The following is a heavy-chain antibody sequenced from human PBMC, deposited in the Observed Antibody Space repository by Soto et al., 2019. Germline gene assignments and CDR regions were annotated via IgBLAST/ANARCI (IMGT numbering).Heavy chain of an antibody. Sequence: QVQLVESGGGLVKPGGSLRLSCAASGFSFSDYYMSWIRQAPGKGLEWVSLISTSGSSTDYADSVKGRFTISRDNAKNSLSLQMNSLRADDTAVYYCANLAKNYYHYMDVWGKGTTVTVSS. V-gene: IGHV3-11*01. CDR1: GFSFSDYY. CDR2: ISTSGSST. CDR3: ANLAKNYYHYMDV. J-gene: IGHJ6*03. D-gene: IGHD1-26*01.